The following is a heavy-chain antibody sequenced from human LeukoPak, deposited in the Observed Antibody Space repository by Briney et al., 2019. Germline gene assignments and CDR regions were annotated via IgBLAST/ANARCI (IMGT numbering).Heavy chain of an antibody. Sequence: VASVKVSCKTSGGTFNNSAISWVRQAPGQGLKWLGGIMPLFGTAGYAQKFQGRVTITKDESTRAVYLELTSLTSDDTAVYYCARDVHGDYGSGWFDPWGQGTLVSVSS. V-gene: IGHV1-69*05. D-gene: IGHD4-17*01. CDR1: GGTFNNSA. J-gene: IGHJ5*02. CDR3: ARDVHGDYGSGWFDP. CDR2: IMPLFGTA.